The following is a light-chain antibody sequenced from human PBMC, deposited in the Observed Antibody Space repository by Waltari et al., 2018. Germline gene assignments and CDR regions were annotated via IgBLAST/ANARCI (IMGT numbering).Light chain of an antibody. CDR3: QQHDNSPLT. CDR1: QGISNW. Sequence: DIQMTQSPSSLSASVGDRVTITCRASQGISNWLAWYQQKPGKAPKLLIYRASNLETGVPPRFSGSGSGTDFTLTINSLQPEDIATYYCQQHDNSPLTFGGGTKVEIK. V-gene: IGKV1-33*01. J-gene: IGKJ4*01. CDR2: RAS.